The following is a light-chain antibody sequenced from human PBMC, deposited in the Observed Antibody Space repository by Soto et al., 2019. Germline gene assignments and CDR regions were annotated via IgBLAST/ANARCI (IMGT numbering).Light chain of an antibody. J-gene: IGKJ1*01. Sequence: DVQMTQSPSSLSASIGDRVTITCRASQTIFTYLNWYQHIPGKAPKLLIYSASKLHTGVPSRFSAIASGTDFTLTISILQPEDFASYYCQKSSRTLWPFGPGTRVDIK. V-gene: IGKV1-39*01. CDR3: QKSSRTLWP. CDR2: SAS. CDR1: QTIFTY.